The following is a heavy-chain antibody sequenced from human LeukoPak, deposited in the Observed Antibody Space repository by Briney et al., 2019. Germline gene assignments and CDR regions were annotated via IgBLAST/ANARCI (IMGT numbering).Heavy chain of an antibody. CDR2: IYSDGRT. V-gene: IGHV3-53*05. D-gene: IGHD1-7*01. CDR3: AKDGTPNWNYAGYFDY. J-gene: IGHJ4*02. CDR1: GLIVSANY. Sequence: GGSLRLSCEVSGLIVSANYMSWVRQAPGKGLEWVSIIYSDGRTFYADSVKGRFTISRDNSKNTLYLQMNSLRAEDTAVYYCAKDGTPNWNYAGYFDYWGQGTLVTVSS.